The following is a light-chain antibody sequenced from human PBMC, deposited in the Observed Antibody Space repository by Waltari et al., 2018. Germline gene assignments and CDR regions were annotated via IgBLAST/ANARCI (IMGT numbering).Light chain of an antibody. J-gene: IGLJ1*01. CDR3: CSYAGRYV. CDR1: SSDVGGYNY. Sequence: QSALTQPRSVSGSPGQSVTISCTGTSSDVGGYNYVSWYQQHPGKAPNLMIYDVSKRPSGVPDRFSGSKSGNTASLTISGLQAEDEADYYCCSYAGRYVFGTGTKVTVL. CDR2: DVS. V-gene: IGLV2-11*01.